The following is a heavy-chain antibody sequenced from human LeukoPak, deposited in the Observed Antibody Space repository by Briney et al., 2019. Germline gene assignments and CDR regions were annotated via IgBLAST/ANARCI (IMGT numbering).Heavy chain of an antibody. J-gene: IGHJ4*02. CDR2: INPNSGGT. CDR1: GYTFTGYY. D-gene: IGHD3-10*01. Sequence: ASVKVSCKASGYTFTGYYMHWVRQAAGQGLEWMGWINPNSGGTNYAQTFQGRVTMTRDTSISTAYMELNRLRSDDTAVYYCARDRDYGSGIFDYWGQGTLVTVSS. V-gene: IGHV1-2*02. CDR3: ARDRDYGSGIFDY.